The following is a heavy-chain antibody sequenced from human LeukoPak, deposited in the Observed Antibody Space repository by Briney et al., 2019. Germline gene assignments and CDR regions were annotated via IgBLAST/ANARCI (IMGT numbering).Heavy chain of an antibody. CDR1: GGSISSGGYY. D-gene: IGHD6-19*01. CDR3: ARVRGGGGWYLHYFDY. J-gene: IGHJ4*02. CDR2: IYYSGST. Sequence: PSETLSLTCTVSGGSISSGGYYWSWIRQPPGKGLEWIGYIYYSGSTNYNPSLKSRVTISVDTSKNQFSLKLSSVTAADTAVYYCARVRGGGGWYLHYFDYWGQGTLVTVSS. V-gene: IGHV4-61*08.